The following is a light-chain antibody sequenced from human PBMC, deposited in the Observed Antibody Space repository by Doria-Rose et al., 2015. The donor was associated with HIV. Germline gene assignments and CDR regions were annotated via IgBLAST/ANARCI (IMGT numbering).Light chain of an antibody. CDR3: QQFDSVPRT. V-gene: IGKV1-9*01. J-gene: IGKJ1*01. CDR1: QGISRY. Sequence: DIRVTQSPSFLSASVGVRVTITCRASQGISRYLAWYQQKPGKAPTLLIFGASTLQSGVPSRFSGSGSATEFTLSISSLQPEDFATYYCQQFDSVPRTFGQGTKVEL. CDR2: GAS.